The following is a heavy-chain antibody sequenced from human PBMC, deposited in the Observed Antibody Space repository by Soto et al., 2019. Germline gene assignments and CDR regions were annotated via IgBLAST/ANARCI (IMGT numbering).Heavy chain of an antibody. CDR3: ATDPAVTTKARLDY. D-gene: IGHD4-17*01. Sequence: QVQLVESGGGVVQPGRSLRLSCAASGFTFSSYGMHWVRQAPGKGLEWVAVISYDGSNQYYADSVNGRFTISRDNSKNRIYLQMNSLRAEDTAVYYCATDPAVTTKARLDYWGQGTLVTVSS. CDR2: ISYDGSNQ. CDR1: GFTFSSYG. V-gene: IGHV3-30*03. J-gene: IGHJ4*02.